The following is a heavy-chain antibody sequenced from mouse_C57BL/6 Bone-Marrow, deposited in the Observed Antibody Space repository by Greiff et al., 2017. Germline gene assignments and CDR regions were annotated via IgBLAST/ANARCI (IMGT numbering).Heavy chain of an antibody. CDR2: VNPSSGYT. J-gene: IGHJ1*03. CDR3: ARFWYGDV. CDR1: GYTFTSYT. V-gene: IGHV1-4*01. Sequence: QVQLQQSGAELARPGASVKMSCKASGYTFTSYTMHWVKQRPGQGLEWIGDVNPSSGYTKYNQKFKDKATLTADKSASTAYMQLSSLTSEDSAVYYCARFWYGDVWGTGTTVTVSS.